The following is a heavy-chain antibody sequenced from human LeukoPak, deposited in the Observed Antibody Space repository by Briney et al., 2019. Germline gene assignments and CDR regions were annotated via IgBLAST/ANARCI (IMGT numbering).Heavy chain of an antibody. D-gene: IGHD6-19*01. J-gene: IGHJ6*03. CDR3: ATSVAGKYCYYYYMDV. CDR2: IYTSGST. Sequence: TSETLSLTCTVSGGSISSYYWSWIRQPAGKGLEWIGRIYTSGSTNYNPSLKSRVTMSVDTSKNQFSLKLSSVTAADTAVYYCATSVAGKYCYYYYMDVWGKGTTVTVSS. V-gene: IGHV4-4*07. CDR1: GGSISSYY.